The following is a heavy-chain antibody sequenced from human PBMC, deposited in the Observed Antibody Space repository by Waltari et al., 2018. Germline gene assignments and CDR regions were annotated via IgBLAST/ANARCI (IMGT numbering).Heavy chain of an antibody. CDR3: ARGYRYDSSERFYLDY. CDR2: FIPLSGAQ. D-gene: IGHD3-16*02. Sequence: QVQLAQSGAEVKSPGSSVTISCKASGLSIRGYTSSWVRQAPGQGLEWMGGFIPLSGAQIYTRKFQGRLTITADGSTRTTVMELRNLKYEDTAVYFCARGYRYDSSERFYLDYWGQGTPVIVS. V-gene: IGHV1-69*12. J-gene: IGHJ4*02. CDR1: GLSIRGYT.